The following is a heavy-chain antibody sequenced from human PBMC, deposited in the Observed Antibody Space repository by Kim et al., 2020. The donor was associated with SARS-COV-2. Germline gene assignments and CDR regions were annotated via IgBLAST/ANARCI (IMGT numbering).Heavy chain of an antibody. CDR1: GFTFSSYT. V-gene: IGHV3-23*01. Sequence: GGSLRLSCAASGFTFSSYTMTLVRQAPGKGLEWVSAITNSGDSTYYADFVKGRFTISSDNSENTLYLQMNSLRAEDTAVYFCAKVGPTGASSDYWGQGTMVTVSS. D-gene: IGHD1-26*01. CDR3: AKVGPTGASSDY. J-gene: IGHJ4*02. CDR2: ITNSGDST.